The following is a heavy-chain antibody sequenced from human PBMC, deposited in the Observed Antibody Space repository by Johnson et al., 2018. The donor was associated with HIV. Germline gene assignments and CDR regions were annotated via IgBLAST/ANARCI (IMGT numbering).Heavy chain of an antibody. V-gene: IGHV3-30*03. CDR1: GFSFSYYA. CDR3: ATGVGAKTLTDAFDI. D-gene: IGHD1-26*01. Sequence: QVQLVESGGGLVQPGGSLRLSCAASGFSFSYYAMDWVRQAPGKGLEWVAFISSDGTNINYADSVKGRFIISRDNSKNTVYLQMNSPRVEDTAVYYCATGVGAKTLTDAFDIWGQGTMVTVSS. J-gene: IGHJ3*02. CDR2: ISSDGTNI.